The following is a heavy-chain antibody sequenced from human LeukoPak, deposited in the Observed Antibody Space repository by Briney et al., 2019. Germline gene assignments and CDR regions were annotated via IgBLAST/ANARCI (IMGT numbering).Heavy chain of an antibody. Sequence: ASVKVSCKASGYTFTSYGISWVRQAPGQGLEWMGWISAYNGNTNYAQKLQGRVTVATDTSTSTAYMELRSLRSDDTAVYYCARDYDYYDSSGYYSHWGQGTLVTVSS. CDR1: GYTFTSYG. D-gene: IGHD3-22*01. CDR3: ARDYDYYDSSGYYSH. V-gene: IGHV1-18*01. CDR2: ISAYNGNT. J-gene: IGHJ4*02.